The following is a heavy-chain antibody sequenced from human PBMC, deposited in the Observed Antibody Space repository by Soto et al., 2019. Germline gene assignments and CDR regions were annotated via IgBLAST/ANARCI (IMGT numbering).Heavy chain of an antibody. J-gene: IGHJ4*02. CDR2: IKTEGYAA. V-gene: IGHV3-74*01. D-gene: IGHD1-26*01. Sequence: ESGGVLVQPGGSLRLSCVASGFTFDSHWLNWVRQAPGEGLVWVSPIKTEGYAAAYAGSVKGRFNISRENTKNTVFLQMNRLGAEDTACQFCVREAGVGAEWWGQGTLVTVSS. CDR3: VREAGVGAEW. CDR1: GFTFDSHW.